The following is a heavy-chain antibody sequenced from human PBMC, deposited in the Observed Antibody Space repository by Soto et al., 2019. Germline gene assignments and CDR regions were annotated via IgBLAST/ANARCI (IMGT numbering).Heavy chain of an antibody. CDR1: GGTFSSYA. J-gene: IGHJ2*01. D-gene: IGHD5-12*01. Sequence: QVQLVQSGAEVKKPGSSVKVSCKASGGTFSSYAISWVRQAPGQGLEWMGGIIPIFGTANYAQKFQGRVTIPADESPRTAYMELSSLRSEDTAVYYRASSTRRATPSNYWYFDLWGRGTLVTVSS. CDR2: IIPIFGTA. V-gene: IGHV1-69*12. CDR3: ASSTRRATPSNYWYFDL.